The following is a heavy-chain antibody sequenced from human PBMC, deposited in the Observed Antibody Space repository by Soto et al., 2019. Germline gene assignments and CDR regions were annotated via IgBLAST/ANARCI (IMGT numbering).Heavy chain of an antibody. D-gene: IGHD1-26*01. CDR3: AKSTKWEGLGYFDY. CDR2: ISYDGSNK. Sequence: PGGSLRLSCAASGFAFRSYGMHWVRQAPGKGLEWVAVISYDGSNKYYADSVKGRFTISRDNSKNTLYLQMNSLRAEDTAVYYCAKSTKWEGLGYFDYWGQGTLVTVSS. J-gene: IGHJ4*02. CDR1: GFAFRSYG. V-gene: IGHV3-30*18.